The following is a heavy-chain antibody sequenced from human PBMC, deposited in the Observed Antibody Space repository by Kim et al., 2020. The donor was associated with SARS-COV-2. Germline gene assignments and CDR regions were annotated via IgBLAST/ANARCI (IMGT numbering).Heavy chain of an antibody. CDR3: ARDRLVGWELLVVDAFDI. J-gene: IGHJ3*02. V-gene: IGHV3-11*06. D-gene: IGHD1-26*01. Sequence: GRFTISRDNAKNSLYLQMNSLRAEDTAVYYCARDRLVGWELLVVDAFDIWGQGTMVTVSS.